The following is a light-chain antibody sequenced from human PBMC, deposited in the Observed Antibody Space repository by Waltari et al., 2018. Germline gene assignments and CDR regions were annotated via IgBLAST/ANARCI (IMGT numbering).Light chain of an antibody. V-gene: IGLV1-40*01. Sequence: QSVLTQPPSVSGAPGQRVTISCTGSSSNIGAGYDVHGYQQLPGTAPKLPIYLNNNRPSGVPDRFSGSKSGTSASLAITGLQAEDEADYYCQSYDSSLSASVFGGGTKLTVL. CDR3: QSYDSSLSASV. CDR1: SSNIGAGYD. CDR2: LNN. J-gene: IGLJ3*02.